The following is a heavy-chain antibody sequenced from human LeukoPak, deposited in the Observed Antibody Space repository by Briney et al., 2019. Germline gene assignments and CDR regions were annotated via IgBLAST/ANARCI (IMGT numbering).Heavy chain of an antibody. J-gene: IGHJ6*04. V-gene: IGHV1-18*04. CDR3: ARYVRDRTYYYGMDV. CDR2: INAYNGNT. D-gene: IGHD2-21*01. Sequence: GASVKVSCKASRYTFTSYVISWVRQAPGQEVEWMGWINAYNGNTNYAQKLQGRVTKTTNTSKRTAYMELRSLRSDDTGVNYCARYVRDRTYYYGMDVWGKRTTVTVS. CDR1: RYTFTSYV.